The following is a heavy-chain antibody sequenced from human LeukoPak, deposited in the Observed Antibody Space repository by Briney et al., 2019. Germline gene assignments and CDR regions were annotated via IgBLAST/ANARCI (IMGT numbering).Heavy chain of an antibody. V-gene: IGHV3-21*01. J-gene: IGHJ3*02. CDR1: GFTFTSYT. CDR2: ISSSGSYI. Sequence: GRSLRLSCAASGFTFTSYTMNWVRQAPGKGMEWVSDISSSGSYIDYADSVKGRFTISRDNAKNSLFLQMNSLRAEDTAVYYCARSLIADGAFDIWGQGTMVTVPS. D-gene: IGHD2-21*01. CDR3: ARSLIADGAFDI.